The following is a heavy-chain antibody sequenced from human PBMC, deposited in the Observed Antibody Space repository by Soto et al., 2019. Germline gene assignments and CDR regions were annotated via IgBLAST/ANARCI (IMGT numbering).Heavy chain of an antibody. V-gene: IGHV3-7*01. CDR2: IRQDGGDK. CDR3: VRDAVVSGVDYFDL. J-gene: IGHJ4*02. CDR1: GFTFSSYW. D-gene: IGHD2-8*01. Sequence: TGGSLRLSCAASGFTFSSYWMAWARQAPGKGLEWVANIRQDGGDKYFVESVKGRFTISRDNAKNSLYLQMNSLRVEDTAFYYCVRDAVVSGVDYFDLWGQGTLVTAPQ.